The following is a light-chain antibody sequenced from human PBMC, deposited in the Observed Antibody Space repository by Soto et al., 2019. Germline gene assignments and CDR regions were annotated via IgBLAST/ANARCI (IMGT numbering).Light chain of an antibody. CDR3: SSYTSSSTLV. V-gene: IGLV2-14*01. CDR1: SSDVGGYNY. CDR2: DVS. Sequence: QSALTQPASVSGSPGQSITISCTGTSSDVGGYNYVSWYQQLPGKAPKLMIYDVSNRPSGVSNRFSGSKSGNTASLTISGLQAEDEADYYCSSYTSSSTLVFGGGTKLTAL. J-gene: IGLJ2*01.